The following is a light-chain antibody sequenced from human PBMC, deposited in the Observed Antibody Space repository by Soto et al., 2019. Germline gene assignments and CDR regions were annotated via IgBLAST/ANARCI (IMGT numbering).Light chain of an antibody. V-gene: IGLV1-40*01. CDR1: SSNIGAGYD. Sequence: QSVLTQPPSVSGAPGQRVTISCTGSSSNIGAGYDVQWYQQLPGTAPKVLIYGNSNRPSGVPDRFSGSKSGTSASLAITGLQAEEEADYYCQSYDSSLSGVVFGGGTQLTVL. J-gene: IGLJ2*01. CDR3: QSYDSSLSGVV. CDR2: GNS.